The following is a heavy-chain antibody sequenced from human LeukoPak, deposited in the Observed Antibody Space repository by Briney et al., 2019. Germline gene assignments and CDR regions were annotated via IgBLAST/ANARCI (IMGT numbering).Heavy chain of an antibody. CDR3: ARATFGTNWFDP. Sequence: GGSLRLSCAASGFTFSSYAMHWVRQAPGKGLEWVSYISSSGSTIYYADSVKGRFTISRDNAKNSLYLQMNSLRAEDTAVYYCARATFGTNWFDPWGQGTLVTVSS. V-gene: IGHV3-48*03. CDR2: ISSSGSTI. CDR1: GFTFSSYA. D-gene: IGHD3-10*01. J-gene: IGHJ5*02.